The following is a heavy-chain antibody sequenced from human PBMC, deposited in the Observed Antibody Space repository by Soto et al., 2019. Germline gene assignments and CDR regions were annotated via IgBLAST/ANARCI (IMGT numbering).Heavy chain of an antibody. CDR3: ANGGEQWLVLVN. V-gene: IGHV3-30*18. CDR1: GFTFSSYG. D-gene: IGHD6-19*01. CDR2: ISYDGSNK. J-gene: IGHJ4*02. Sequence: QVQLVESGGGVVQPGRSLRLSCAASGFTFSSYGMHWVRQAPGKGLEWVAVISYDGSNKYYADSVKGRFTISRDNSKKTLYLKMNNLRVEDMAVYSCANGGEQWLVLVNWGQGTPVTVSS.